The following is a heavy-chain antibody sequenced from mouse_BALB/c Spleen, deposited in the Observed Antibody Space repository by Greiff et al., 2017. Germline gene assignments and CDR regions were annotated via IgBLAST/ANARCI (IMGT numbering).Heavy chain of an antibody. J-gene: IGHJ4*01. CDR3: AKRGRYDGYAMDY. Sequence: VQLQQSGPELVKPGASVKMSCKASGYTFTSYVMHWVKQKPGQGLEWIGYINPYNDGTKYNEKFKGKATLTSDKSSSTAYMELSSLTSEDSAVYYCAKRGRYDGYAMDYWGQGTSVTVSS. V-gene: IGHV1-14*01. CDR2: INPYNDGT. CDR1: GYTFTSYV. D-gene: IGHD2-14*01.